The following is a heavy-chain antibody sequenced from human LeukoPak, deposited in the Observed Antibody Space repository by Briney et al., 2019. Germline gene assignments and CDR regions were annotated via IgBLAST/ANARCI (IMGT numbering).Heavy chain of an antibody. CDR3: ARVPTVRYFDWSFDY. CDR1: GFTFSSFA. D-gene: IGHD3-9*01. CDR2: IGSDSGGI. V-gene: IGHV3-23*01. Sequence: GGSLRLSCAASGFTFSSFAMIWVRQAPGKGLEWVSVIGSDSGGIVYADSAKGRFTISRDNSNNTLYLQMNSLRAEDTAVYYCARVPTVRYFDWSFDYWGQGTLVTVSS. J-gene: IGHJ4*02.